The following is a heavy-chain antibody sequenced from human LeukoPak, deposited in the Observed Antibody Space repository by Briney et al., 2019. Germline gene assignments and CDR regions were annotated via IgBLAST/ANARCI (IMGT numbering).Heavy chain of an antibody. CDR3: DYVGYCGSGPIFDY. Sequence: SETLSPTCTVSGGSISSNNYYWGWIRQPPGKGLEWIGNIYFTGSTYYSPSLKSRVPISVDTSKNQFSLKLSSVTAEDTAVYYCDYVGYCGSGPIFDYWGQGTLVTVSS. J-gene: IGHJ4*02. V-gene: IGHV4-39*01. CDR2: IYFTGST. CDR1: GGSISSNNYY. D-gene: IGHD3-10*01.